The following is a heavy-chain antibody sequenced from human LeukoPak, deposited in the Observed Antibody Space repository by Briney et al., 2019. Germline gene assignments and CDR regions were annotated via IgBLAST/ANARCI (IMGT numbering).Heavy chain of an antibody. CDR1: GFTFSSYG. CDR3: ASGACSSTSCTYYYYYGMDV. V-gene: IGHV3-33*01. CDR2: ISYDGSNK. J-gene: IGHJ6*02. D-gene: IGHD2-2*01. Sequence: GGSLRLSCAASGFTFSSYGMHWVRQAPGKGLEWVAVISYDGSNKYYADSVKGRFTISRDNSKNTLYLQMNSLRAEDTAVYYCASGACSSTSCTYYYYYGMDVWGQGTTVTVSS.